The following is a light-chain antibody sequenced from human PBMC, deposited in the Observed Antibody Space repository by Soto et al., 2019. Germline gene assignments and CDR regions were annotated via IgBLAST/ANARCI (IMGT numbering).Light chain of an antibody. CDR1: QSISIN. J-gene: IGKJ2*01. Sequence: EIVLTQSPGTLSVSPGDRVTLSCRASQSISINLAWYQHKPGQAPRLLIHGASTRATGIPARISGSGSGTECTLTISSLQSEDFATYFCQQSYSSQYTFGQGTKLEIK. CDR2: GAS. V-gene: IGKV3D-15*01. CDR3: QQSYSSQYT.